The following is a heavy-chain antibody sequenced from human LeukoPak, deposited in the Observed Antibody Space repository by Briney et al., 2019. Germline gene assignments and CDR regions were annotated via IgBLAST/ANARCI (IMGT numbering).Heavy chain of an antibody. V-gene: IGHV3-11*04. J-gene: IGHJ4*01. D-gene: IGHD3-10*01. Sequence: GGSLRLSCAASGYMFSDYYMSWIRQAPEKGLEWLSYISHSGSTIYYADPVKGRFTVSRDNAKSSLYLQMNNLRAEDTALYYCATYGSGSGTFFDSWGQGTLVTVSS. CDR1: GYMFSDYY. CDR3: ATYGSGSGTFFDS. CDR2: ISHSGSTI.